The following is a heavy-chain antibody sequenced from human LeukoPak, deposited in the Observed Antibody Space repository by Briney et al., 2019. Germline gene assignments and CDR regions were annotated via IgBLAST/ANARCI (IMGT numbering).Heavy chain of an antibody. CDR1: GYKFTNYY. Sequence: ASVKVSFKASGYKFTNYYIHWVRQAPGQGLEWMGIMNPSGGSTNYAQKFQGRVTMTRDTSTSTVYMELSSLRSDDTAVYFCAREPYGDYVGPGDYWGQGTLVTVSS. D-gene: IGHD4-17*01. CDR2: MNPSGGST. J-gene: IGHJ4*02. V-gene: IGHV1-46*01. CDR3: AREPYGDYVGPGDY.